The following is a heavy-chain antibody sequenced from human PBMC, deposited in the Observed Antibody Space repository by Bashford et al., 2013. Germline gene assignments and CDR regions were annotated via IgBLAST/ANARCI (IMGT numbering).Heavy chain of an antibody. V-gene: IGHV1-58*01. CDR1: GFTFTSSA. J-gene: IGHJ4*01. Sequence: SVKVSCKASGFTFTSSAVQWVRQARGQRLEWIGWIVVGSGNTNYAQKFQERVTITRDISTSTAYMELSSLRSEDTAVYYCGRLTFHYETSGTYYYFDYWGRGTRGHRPPQ. D-gene: IGHD3-22*01. CDR3: GRLTFHYETSGTYYYFDY. CDR2: IVVGSGNT.